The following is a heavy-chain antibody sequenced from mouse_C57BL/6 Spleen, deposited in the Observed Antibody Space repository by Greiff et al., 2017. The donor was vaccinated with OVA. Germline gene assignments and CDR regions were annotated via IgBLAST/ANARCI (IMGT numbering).Heavy chain of an antibody. V-gene: IGHV14-2*01. D-gene: IGHD2-5*01. Sequence: VQLQQSGAELVKPGASVKLSCTASGFNIKDYYMHWVKQRTEQGLEWIGRIDPEDGETNYAQNFQGKATNTADTASNTAYLQLSGLTSEDTAVYYGALYSIHLYFYVGGTGTTVTVSS. J-gene: IGHJ1*03. CDR3: ALYSIHLYFYV. CDR2: IDPEDGET. CDR1: GFNIKDYY.